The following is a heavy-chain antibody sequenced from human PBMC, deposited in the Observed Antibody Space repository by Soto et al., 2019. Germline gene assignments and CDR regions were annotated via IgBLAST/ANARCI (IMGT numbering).Heavy chain of an antibody. CDR1: GFTFSSYS. CDR3: AREAGATGGSRPYCYGMDV. D-gene: IGHD1-26*01. J-gene: IGHJ6*02. V-gene: IGHV3-48*02. CDR2: ISSSSSTI. Sequence: EVQLVESGGGLVQPGGSLRLSCAASGFTFSSYSMNWVRQAPGKGLEWVSYISSSSSTIYYADSVKGRFTISRDNAKNXLXXQMNSLRDEDTAVYYCAREAGATGGSRPYCYGMDVWGQGTTVTVSS.